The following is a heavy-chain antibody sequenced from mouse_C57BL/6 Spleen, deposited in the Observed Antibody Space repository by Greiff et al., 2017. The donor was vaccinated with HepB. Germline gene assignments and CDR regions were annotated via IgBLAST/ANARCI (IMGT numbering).Heavy chain of an antibody. Sequence: QVQLKQPGAELVMPGASVKLSCKASGYTFTSYWMHWVKQRPGQGLEWIGEIDPSDSYTNYNQKFKGKSTLTVDKSSSTAYMQLSSLTSEDSAVYYCARSGKSAYYSNFHFDYWGQGTTLTVSS. CDR2: IDPSDSYT. V-gene: IGHV1-69*01. CDR1: GYTFTSYW. J-gene: IGHJ2*01. CDR3: ARSGKSAYYSNFHFDY. D-gene: IGHD2-5*01.